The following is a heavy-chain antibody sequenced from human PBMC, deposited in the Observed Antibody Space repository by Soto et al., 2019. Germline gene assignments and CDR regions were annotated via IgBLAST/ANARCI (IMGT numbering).Heavy chain of an antibody. Sequence: QVQLVQSGAEVKKPGASVKVSCKASGYTFTSYAMHWVRQAPGQRLEWMGWINAGNGNTKYSQKFQGRVTITRDTSASTAYMELSSLRSEDTAVYYWARSDNYGDFYYYYGMDVWGQGTTVTVSS. CDR3: ARSDNYGDFYYYYGMDV. CDR2: INAGNGNT. D-gene: IGHD4-17*01. J-gene: IGHJ6*02. V-gene: IGHV1-3*01. CDR1: GYTFTSYA.